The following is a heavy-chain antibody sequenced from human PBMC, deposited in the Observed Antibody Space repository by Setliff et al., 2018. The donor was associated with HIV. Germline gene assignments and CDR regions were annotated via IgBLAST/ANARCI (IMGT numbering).Heavy chain of an antibody. V-gene: IGHV3-48*04. D-gene: IGHD3-10*01. J-gene: IGHJ6*02. CDR3: ARKLRPGHGVDV. CDR1: GFTFSTYG. Sequence: GGSLRLSCEASGFTFSTYGMNWVRQAPGKGLEWVSYISSGSVNIFYADSVKGRFTISRDNAKNSLYLQMNSLRAEDTAIYYCARKLRPGHGVDVWGQGTTVTVSS. CDR2: ISSGSVNI.